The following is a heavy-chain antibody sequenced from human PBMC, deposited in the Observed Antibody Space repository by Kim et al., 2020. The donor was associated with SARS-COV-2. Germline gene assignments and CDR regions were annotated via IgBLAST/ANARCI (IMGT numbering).Heavy chain of an antibody. J-gene: IGHJ3*02. V-gene: IGHV3-73*01. CDR1: GFTFSGSA. Sequence: GGSLRLSCAASGFTFSGSAMHWVRQASGKGLEWVGRIRSKANSYATAYAASVKGRFTISRDDSKNTAYLQMNSLKTEDTAVYYCTRNGDGNAFDIWGQGTMVTVSS. CDR2: IRSKANSYAT. D-gene: IGHD4-17*01. CDR3: TRNGDGNAFDI.